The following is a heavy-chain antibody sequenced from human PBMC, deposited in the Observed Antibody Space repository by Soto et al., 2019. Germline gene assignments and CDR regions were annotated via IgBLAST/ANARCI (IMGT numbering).Heavy chain of an antibody. CDR3: ERGIRNYYGVDV. CDR2: IKGDGSST. CDR1: GFTFSTYW. J-gene: IGHJ6*02. V-gene: IGHV3-74*01. Sequence: EVQLVESGGGLVQPGGSLRLSCAASGFTFSTYWMHWVRQAPGTGLEWVSRIKGDGSSTSYADSVEGRFTIPRDNGKNTVYLQMNSLGAEDTAVYWGERGIRNYYGVDVWGQGTTVTVSS.